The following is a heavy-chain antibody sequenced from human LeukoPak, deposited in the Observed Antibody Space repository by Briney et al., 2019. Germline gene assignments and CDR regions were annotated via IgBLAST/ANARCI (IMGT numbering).Heavy chain of an antibody. D-gene: IGHD2-15*01. V-gene: IGHV3-11*05. Sequence: GGSLRLSCAASGSTFSDYYMSWIRQAPGKGLEWVSYISSSSSYTNYADSVKGRFTISRDNAKNSLYLQMNSLRAEDTAVYYCAREGRYCSGGSCDGGDAFDIWGQGTMVTVSS. CDR1: GSTFSDYY. CDR2: ISSSSSYT. CDR3: AREGRYCSGGSCDGGDAFDI. J-gene: IGHJ3*02.